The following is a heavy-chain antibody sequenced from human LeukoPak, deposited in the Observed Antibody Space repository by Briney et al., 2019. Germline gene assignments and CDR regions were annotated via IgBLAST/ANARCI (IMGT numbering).Heavy chain of an antibody. Sequence: GGSLRLSCAASGFTFSSYAMHWVRQAPGKGLEWVSIIYSGGSTYYADSVKGRFTMSRDNSKNTVFLQMNSLRDEDTAVYYCARLYSGSYSDYWGQGTLVTVSS. V-gene: IGHV3-53*01. CDR2: IYSGGST. J-gene: IGHJ4*02. D-gene: IGHD1-26*01. CDR1: GFTFSSYA. CDR3: ARLYSGSYSDY.